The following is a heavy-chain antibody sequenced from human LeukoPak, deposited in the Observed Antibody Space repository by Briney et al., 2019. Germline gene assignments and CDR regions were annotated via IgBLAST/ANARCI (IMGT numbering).Heavy chain of an antibody. Sequence: PGGSQRLSCAASRFTFSSYAMHWVRQAPGNGLEWVAVRSYDGSNKYYADSVKGRFTISRDNSKNTLYLQMNSLRAEDTAVYYCARDSSSWYYYYYGMDLWGQGSTVTVSS. CDR2: RSYDGSNK. V-gene: IGHV3-30-3*01. D-gene: IGHD6-13*01. J-gene: IGHJ6*02. CDR1: RFTFSSYA. CDR3: ARDSSSWYYYYYGMDL.